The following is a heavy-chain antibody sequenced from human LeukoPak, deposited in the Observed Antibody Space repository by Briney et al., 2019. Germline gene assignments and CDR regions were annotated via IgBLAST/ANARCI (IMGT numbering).Heavy chain of an antibody. Sequence: SETLSLTCTVSGGSISSFYWSWIRQPPGKGLEWLAYIYYSGSTNYNPSLKSRVTISVDTSKNQFSLRLSSVTAADTAVYYCARHGTSGTNLNWFDPWGQGTLVTVSS. D-gene: IGHD1-1*01. CDR1: GGSISSFY. CDR2: IYYSGST. CDR3: ARHGTSGTNLNWFDP. V-gene: IGHV4-59*01. J-gene: IGHJ5*02.